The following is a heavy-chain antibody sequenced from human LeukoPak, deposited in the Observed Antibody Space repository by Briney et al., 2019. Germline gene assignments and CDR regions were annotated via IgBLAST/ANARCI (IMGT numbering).Heavy chain of an antibody. V-gene: IGHV5-51*01. CDR3: ATTTTRGNPHYFDY. CDR2: IYPGDSDT. CDR1: GYTFTTQS. D-gene: IGHD1-1*01. Sequence: GEPRKISCKGSGYTFTTQSITWAPQMPAKGLEWMRTIYPGDSDTRYSPSLQGQVTISTDKSIATSYLQWSSLKASDTGIYYCATTTTRGNPHYFDYGGQGTLVIVSS. J-gene: IGHJ4*02.